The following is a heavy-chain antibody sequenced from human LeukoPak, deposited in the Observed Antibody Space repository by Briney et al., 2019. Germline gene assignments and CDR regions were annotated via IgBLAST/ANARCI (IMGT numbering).Heavy chain of an antibody. J-gene: IGHJ4*02. D-gene: IGHD3-10*01. CDR2: INAGNGNT. CDR3: AGRYGSGSYYTMRY. CDR1: GYTFTSYA. V-gene: IGHV1-3*01. Sequence: ASVTVSCTASGYTFTSYAMHWVRQAPGQRLEWMGWINAGNGNTKYSQKFQGRVTITRDTSASTAYMELSSLRSEDTAVYYCAGRYGSGSYYTMRYWGQGTLVTVSS.